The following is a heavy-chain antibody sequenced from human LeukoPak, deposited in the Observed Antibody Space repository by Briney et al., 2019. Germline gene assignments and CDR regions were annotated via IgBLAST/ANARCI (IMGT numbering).Heavy chain of an antibody. CDR3: AKDISRGSSWYRGFDY. V-gene: IGHV3-9*03. J-gene: IGHJ4*02. D-gene: IGHD6-13*01. Sequence: GRSLRLSCAASGFTFDDYAMHWVRQAPGKGLEWVSSISSSSSYIYYADSVKGRFTISRDNAKNSLYLQMNSLRAEDMALYYCAKDISRGSSWYRGFDYWGQGTLVTVSS. CDR2: ISSSSSYI. CDR1: GFTFDDYA.